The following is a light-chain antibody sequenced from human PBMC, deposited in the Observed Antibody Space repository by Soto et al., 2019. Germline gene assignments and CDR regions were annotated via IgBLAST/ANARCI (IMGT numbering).Light chain of an antibody. J-gene: IGKJ3*01. CDR1: QDILSW. V-gene: IGKV1-12*01. CDR2: ASS. CDR3: QQANTFPIT. Sequence: DIQMTQSPSSVSASVGDTVTITCRASQDILSWLAWYQQKPGEAPRLLIYASSNLQSGVPSRFSGSRSGTDFTLTISSLQTEDFATYYCQQANTFPITFGPGTRLDIK.